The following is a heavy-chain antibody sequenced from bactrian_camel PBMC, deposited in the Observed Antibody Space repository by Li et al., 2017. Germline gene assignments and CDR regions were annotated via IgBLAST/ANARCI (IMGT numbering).Heavy chain of an antibody. J-gene: IGHJ6*01. CDR3: VAGQAEGRWCPVEATTSEFGY. CDR1: GYTSSGDC. V-gene: IGHV3S6*01. Sequence: HVQLVESGGGSVEAGGSLTLSCSVSGYTSSGDCMAWFRQVPGNEREGVATIYGDAGITYYADSVKGRFTISQDNAKKTLYLRMNSLKPEDTAMYTCVAGQAEGRWCPVEATTSEFGYRGQGTQVTVS. CDR2: IYGDAGIT. D-gene: IGHD6*01.